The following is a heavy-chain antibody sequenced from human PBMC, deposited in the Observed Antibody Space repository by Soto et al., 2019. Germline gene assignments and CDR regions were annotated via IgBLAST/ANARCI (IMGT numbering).Heavy chain of an antibody. V-gene: IGHV4-31*03. CDR1: GGSISSGGYY. Sequence: LSLTCTVSGGSISSGGYYWSWIRQHPGKGLEWIGYIYYSGSTYYNPSLKSRVTISVDTSKNQFSLKLSSVTAADTAVYYCARDGTYCSSTSCYRKGFDYWGQGTLVTVSS. CDR3: ARDGTYCSSTSCYRKGFDY. D-gene: IGHD2-2*02. CDR2: IYYSGST. J-gene: IGHJ4*02.